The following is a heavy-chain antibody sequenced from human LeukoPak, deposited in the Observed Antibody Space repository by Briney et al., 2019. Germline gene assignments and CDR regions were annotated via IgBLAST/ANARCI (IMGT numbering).Heavy chain of an antibody. CDR1: GGSIGSSSYY. CDR3: ARLPTGYPNWFDP. V-gene: IGHV4-39*01. CDR2: INYGGSGST. J-gene: IGHJ5*02. D-gene: IGHD3-9*01. Sequence: SETLSLTCTVSGGSIGSSSYYWGWIRQPPGKGLEWIGNINYGGSGSTYYNPSLKSRVTISVDTSRSQFSLKLNSVTAAHTAVYYCARLPTGYPNWFDPWGQGTLVTVSS.